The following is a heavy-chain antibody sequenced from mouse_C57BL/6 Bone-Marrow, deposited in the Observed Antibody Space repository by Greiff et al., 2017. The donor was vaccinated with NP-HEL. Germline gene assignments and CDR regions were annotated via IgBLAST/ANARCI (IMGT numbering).Heavy chain of an antibody. CDR2: IYPGSGST. CDR3: ARSLGGYEFAY. Sequence: VQLKQSGAELVKPGASVKMSCKASGYTFTSYWITWVKQRPGQGLEWIGDIYPGSGSTNYNEKFKSKATLTVDTSSSTAYMQLSSLTSECSAVYYRARSLGGYEFAYWGQGTLVTVSA. D-gene: IGHD2-2*01. CDR1: GYTFTSYW. V-gene: IGHV1-55*01. J-gene: IGHJ3*01.